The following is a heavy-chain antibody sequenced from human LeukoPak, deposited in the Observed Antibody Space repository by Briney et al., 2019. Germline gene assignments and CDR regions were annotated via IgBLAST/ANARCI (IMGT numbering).Heavy chain of an antibody. D-gene: IGHD1-26*01. CDR2: ISSSSSYI. Sequence: GGSLRLSCAASGFTFSSYSMNWVRQAPGKGLEWVSSISSSSSYIYYADSVKGRFTIPRDNAKNSLYLQMNSLRAEDTAVYYCARDRLGAARGHWGQGTLVTVSS. CDR1: GFTFSSYS. V-gene: IGHV3-21*01. J-gene: IGHJ1*01. CDR3: ARDRLGAARGH.